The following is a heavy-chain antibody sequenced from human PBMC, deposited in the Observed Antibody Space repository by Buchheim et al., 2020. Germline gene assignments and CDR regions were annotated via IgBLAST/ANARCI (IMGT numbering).Heavy chain of an antibody. CDR1: GFTFSSYG. J-gene: IGHJ4*02. V-gene: IGHV3-30*18. D-gene: IGHD1-14*01. Sequence: QVQLVESGGGVVQPGRSLRLSCAASGFTFSSYGMHWVRQAPGKGLEWVAVISYDGSNKYYADSVKGRFTISRDNSKNTLYLQMNSLRAEDTAVYYCAKEFYRTRFDYWGQGTL. CDR2: ISYDGSNK. CDR3: AKEFYRTRFDY.